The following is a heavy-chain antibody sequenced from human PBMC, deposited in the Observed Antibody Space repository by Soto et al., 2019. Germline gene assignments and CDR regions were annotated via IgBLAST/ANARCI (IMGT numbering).Heavy chain of an antibody. J-gene: IGHJ4*02. D-gene: IGHD6-6*01. CDR3: ARSSITPRLFMYPFDY. CDR1: GGSITSSSHY. Sequence: SETLSLTCTVSGGSITSSSHYWGWIRQPPGKGLECIGNIYYDGNTYYNPSLKSRVTISLDTSRNQFSLRLNSVTAADTAVYYCARSSITPRLFMYPFDYWGQGTLVTFSS. V-gene: IGHV4-39*01. CDR2: IYYDGNT.